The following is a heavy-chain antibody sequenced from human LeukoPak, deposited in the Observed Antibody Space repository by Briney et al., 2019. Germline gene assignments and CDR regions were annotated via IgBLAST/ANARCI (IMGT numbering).Heavy chain of an antibody. Sequence: GGSLRLSCAASGFTFSSYAMHWVRQAPGKGLEWVAVISYDGSNKYYADSVKGRFTISRDNSKNTLYLQMNSLRAEDTAVYYCAKASGYIVVVPAAHIDYWGQGTLVTVSS. V-gene: IGHV3-30-3*01. D-gene: IGHD2-2*01. CDR1: GFTFSSYA. CDR2: ISYDGSNK. J-gene: IGHJ4*02. CDR3: AKASGYIVVVPAAHIDY.